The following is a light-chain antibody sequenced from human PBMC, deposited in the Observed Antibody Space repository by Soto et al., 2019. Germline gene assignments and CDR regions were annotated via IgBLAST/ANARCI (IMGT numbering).Light chain of an antibody. CDR2: DTS. CDR1: QSVSSY. CDR3: QQRNNWPIFS. J-gene: IGKJ3*01. V-gene: IGKV3-11*01. Sequence: EIVLTQSPATLSLSPGERATLSCRASQSVSSYLAWYQQKPGQAPRLLIYDTSNRATGIPARFSGSGSGTDFTLTIISLEPEDFAIYYCQQRNNWPIFSFGPGTKVDMK.